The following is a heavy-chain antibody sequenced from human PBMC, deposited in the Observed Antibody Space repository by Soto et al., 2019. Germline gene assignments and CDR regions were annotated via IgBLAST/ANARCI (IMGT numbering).Heavy chain of an antibody. CDR2: INHSGST. Sequence: ETLSLTCAVYGGSFSGYYWSWIRQPPGKGLEWIGEINHSGSTNYNPSLKSRVTISVDTPKNQFSLKLSSVTAADTAVYYCARRSARLGSSWYVLKDTYYFDYWGQGTLVTVSS. CDR3: ARRSARLGSSWYVLKDTYYFDY. J-gene: IGHJ4*02. CDR1: GGSFSGYY. D-gene: IGHD6-13*01. V-gene: IGHV4-34*01.